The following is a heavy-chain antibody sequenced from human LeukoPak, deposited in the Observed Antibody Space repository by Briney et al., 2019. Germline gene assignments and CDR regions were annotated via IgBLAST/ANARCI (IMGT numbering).Heavy chain of an antibody. CDR3: AKDSATYFDWLSTGDY. CDR2: IRYDGSNK. D-gene: IGHD3-9*01. Sequence: QPGRSLRLSCAASGFTFSSYAMHWVRQAPGKGLERVAFIRYDGSNKYYADSVKGRFTISRDNSKNTLYLQMNSLRAEDTAVYYCAKDSATYFDWLSTGDYWGQGTLVTVSS. CDR1: GFTFSSYA. V-gene: IGHV3-30*02. J-gene: IGHJ4*02.